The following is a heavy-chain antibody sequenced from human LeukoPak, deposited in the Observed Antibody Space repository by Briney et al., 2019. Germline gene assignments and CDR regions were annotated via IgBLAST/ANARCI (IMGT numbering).Heavy chain of an antibody. J-gene: IGHJ4*02. CDR2: IYYSGST. Sequence: SQTLSLTCTVSGGSISSGGYYWSWIRQHPGKGLEWIGYIYYSGSTYYNPSLKSRVTISVDTSKNQFSLKLSSVTAADTAVYYCARVVAGTGPPDYWGQGTLVTVSS. CDR3: ARVVAGTGPPDY. V-gene: IGHV4-31*03. CDR1: GGSISSGGYY. D-gene: IGHD6-19*01.